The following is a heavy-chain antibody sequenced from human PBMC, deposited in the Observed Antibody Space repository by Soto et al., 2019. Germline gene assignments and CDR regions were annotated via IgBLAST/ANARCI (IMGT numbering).Heavy chain of an antibody. CDR2: IKSDGSGT. CDR1: GFTFSSYW. V-gene: IGHV3-74*01. Sequence: EVQLVESGGGLVQPGESLTLSCAASGFTFSSYWMHWVRQAPGKGLVWVSRIKSDGSGTYYADSVKGRLTISRDNAKNTLYLQMNSLRVEDTSVYFCARGYGDRYDGNGYLGRHWGQGALGTVSS. J-gene: IGHJ4*02. CDR3: ARGYGDRYDGNGYLGRH. D-gene: IGHD3-22*01.